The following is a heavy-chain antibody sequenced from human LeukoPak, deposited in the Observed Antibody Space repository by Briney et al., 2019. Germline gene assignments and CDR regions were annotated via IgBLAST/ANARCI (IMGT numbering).Heavy chain of an antibody. V-gene: IGHV4-61*08. Sequence: PSQTLSLTCTVSGGSISSGDYYWSWIRQPPGKGLEWIGYIFHSGSTNYNPSLKSRVTISVDTSKNQFSLKLSSVTAADTAVYYCARDPDSQGGTPHWGQGTLVTVSS. D-gene: IGHD3-22*01. CDR1: GGSISSGDYY. J-gene: IGHJ1*01. CDR2: IFHSGST. CDR3: ARDPDSQGGTPH.